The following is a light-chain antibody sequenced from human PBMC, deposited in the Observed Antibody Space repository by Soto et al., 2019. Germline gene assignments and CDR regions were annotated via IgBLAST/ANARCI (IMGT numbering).Light chain of an antibody. CDR1: QGISSY. CDR3: RQGTETWT. V-gene: IGKV1-9*01. J-gene: IGKJ1*01. Sequence: IQLTQSPSSLSASVGDRVTITCRASQGISSYLAGYQQKPGKAPKLLLYAATALQSGVPSRFSGSGSGTDFTLTISSLQPEDFATYCCRQGTETWTFGQWTKLEI. CDR2: AAT.